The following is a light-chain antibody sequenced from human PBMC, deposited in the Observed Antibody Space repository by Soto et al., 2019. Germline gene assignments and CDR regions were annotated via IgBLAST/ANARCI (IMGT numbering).Light chain of an antibody. CDR3: SSYTSSSTFYV. CDR2: DVS. J-gene: IGLJ1*01. CDR1: SSDVGGYDY. Sequence: QSVLNQPASVSGSPVQWITISCTGTSSDVGGYDYVSWYQQHPGKAPKLMIYDVSNRPSGVSNRFSGSKSGNTASLTISGLQAEAEADYYCSSYTSSSTFYVFGTGTKVTVL. V-gene: IGLV2-14*01.